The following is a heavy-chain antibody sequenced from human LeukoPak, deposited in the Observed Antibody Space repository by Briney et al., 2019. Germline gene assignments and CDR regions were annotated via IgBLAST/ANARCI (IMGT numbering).Heavy chain of an antibody. CDR1: GGSISSSSYY. Sequence: SETLSLTCTVSGGSISSSSYYWGWIRQPPGEGLEWIGSIYYSGSTYYNPSLKSRVTISVDTSKNQFSLKLSSVTAADTAVYYCASGFPGDYWGQGTLVTVSS. J-gene: IGHJ4*02. V-gene: IGHV4-39*01. CDR2: IYYSGST. CDR3: ASGFPGDY.